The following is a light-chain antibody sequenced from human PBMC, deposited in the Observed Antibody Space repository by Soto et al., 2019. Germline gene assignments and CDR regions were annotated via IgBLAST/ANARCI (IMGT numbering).Light chain of an antibody. J-gene: IGLJ2*01. V-gene: IGLV1-40*01. CDR1: SSNIGAGYD. CDR2: GNS. Sequence: QSVLTQPPSVSGAPGQRVTISCTGSSSNIGAGYDVHWYQQLPGTAPKLLIYGNSNRPSGVPDRFSGSKSGTSASLAISGLRSEDEADYYCAVWDDSLNGPVFGGGTKVTVL. CDR3: AVWDDSLNGPV.